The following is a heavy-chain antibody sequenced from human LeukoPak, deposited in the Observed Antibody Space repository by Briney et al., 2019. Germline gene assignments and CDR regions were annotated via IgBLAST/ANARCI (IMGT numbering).Heavy chain of an antibody. CDR1: GGSISSGDYY. V-gene: IGHV4-30-4*01. CDR3: ARADSGYDLIDY. D-gene: IGHD5-12*01. J-gene: IGHJ4*02. CDR2: IYYSGST. Sequence: SETLSLTCTVSGGSISSGDYYWSWIRQPPGKGLEWIGYIYYSGSTYYNPSLKSRVTISVDKSKNQFSLKLSSVTAADTAVYYCARADSGYDLIDYWGQGTLVTVSS.